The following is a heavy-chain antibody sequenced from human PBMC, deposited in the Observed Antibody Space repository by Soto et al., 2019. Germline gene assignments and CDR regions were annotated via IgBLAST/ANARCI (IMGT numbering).Heavy chain of an antibody. CDR1: GYSFSTYW. J-gene: IGHJ4*02. V-gene: IGHV5-51*01. CDR3: ARHSLATQPGDY. CDR2: IYPGDSDT. D-gene: IGHD5-12*01. Sequence: GESLKISCKASGYSFSTYWIAWVRQRPGKGLDWMGIIYPGDSDTRYSPSFQGQVTISVDNSIYTAYLEWTTLRASDSAMYYCARHSLATQPGDYWGQGTRVTVSS.